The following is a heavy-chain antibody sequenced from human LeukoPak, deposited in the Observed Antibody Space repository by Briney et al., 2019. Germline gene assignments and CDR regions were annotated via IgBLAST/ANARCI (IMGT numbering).Heavy chain of an antibody. V-gene: IGHV4-31*03. CDR3: ARGDDYGDYAPYY. J-gene: IGHJ4*02. D-gene: IGHD4-17*01. CDR2: IYYSGST. Sequence: SETLSLTCTVSGGSISSGGYYWSWIRQHPGKGLEWIGYIYYSGSTYYNPSLKSRVTISVDTSKNQFSLKLSSVTAADTAVYYCARGDDYGDYAPYYWGQGTLVTVSS. CDR1: GGSISSGGYY.